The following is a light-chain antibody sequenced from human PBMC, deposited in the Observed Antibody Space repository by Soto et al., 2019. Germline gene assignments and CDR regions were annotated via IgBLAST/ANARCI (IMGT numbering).Light chain of an antibody. CDR2: EVG. CDR3: CSLTTSHTYV. J-gene: IGLJ1*01. CDR1: GSDISAYNY. Sequence: QSALTQPASVSGSPGQSITISCTGTGSDISAYNYVSWYQQHPGKAPKLMIYEVGDRPSGLSNRFSGSKSGNTASLTISGLQADDEADYYCCSLTTSHTYVFGSGTKLTVL. V-gene: IGLV2-14*01.